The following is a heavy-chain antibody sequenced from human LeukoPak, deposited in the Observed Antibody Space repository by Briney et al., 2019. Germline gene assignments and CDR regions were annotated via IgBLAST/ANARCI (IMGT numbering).Heavy chain of an antibody. J-gene: IGHJ4*02. Sequence: GGSLRLSCAASGFTFSSYAMSWVRQAPGKGLEWVSAISGSGGSTYYADSVKGRFTIARDNAKNSLYLQMISLRDEDTAVYSCARTRGGWFLDFWGQGTLVTVSS. CDR1: GFTFSSYA. V-gene: IGHV3-23*01. CDR2: ISGSGGST. CDR3: ARTRGGWFLDF. D-gene: IGHD6-19*01.